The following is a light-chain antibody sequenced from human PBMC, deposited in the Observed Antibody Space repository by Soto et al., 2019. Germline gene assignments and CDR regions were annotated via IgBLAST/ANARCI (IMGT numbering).Light chain of an antibody. CDR3: QKYDNLPSLT. V-gene: IGKV1-33*01. CDR1: QDIRNY. J-gene: IGKJ4*01. Sequence: IQMTQSPSSLSASVGDRVTITCQASQDIRNYLNRYQQKPGKAPKLLIYDAFNLETGVPSRFRGSRSGRDFSLTISSLQPEDSGKYYCQKYDNLPSLTLGGGTKVDIK. CDR2: DAF.